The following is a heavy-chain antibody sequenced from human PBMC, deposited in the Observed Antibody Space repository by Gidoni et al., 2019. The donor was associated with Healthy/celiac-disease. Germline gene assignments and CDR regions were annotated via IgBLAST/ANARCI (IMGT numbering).Heavy chain of an antibody. V-gene: IGHV3-15*01. CDR3: WREHCGGDCFRSFDY. D-gene: IGHD2-21*02. CDR1: GFPFSNAW. J-gene: IGHJ4*02. CDR2: IKSKTDGGKT. Sequence: EVQLVESGGGLVKPGGSLRLSCAASGFPFSNAWMSWVRQAPGKGLEWVGRIKSKTDGGKTDYAAPVKGRFTISRDDSKNTLYLQMNSLKTEDTAVYYCWREHCGGDCFRSFDYWGQGTLVTVSS.